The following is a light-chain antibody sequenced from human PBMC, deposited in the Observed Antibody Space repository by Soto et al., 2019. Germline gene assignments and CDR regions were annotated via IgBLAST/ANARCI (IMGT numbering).Light chain of an antibody. V-gene: IGKV4-1*01. CDR2: WVS. CDR3: MQALQTPPWT. CDR1: QNVFSNSNNKNY. J-gene: IGKJ1*01. Sequence: DTVMTQSPDSLAVSLGERATINCKSSQNVFSNSNNKNYLAWFQQKPGQPPKLLIYWVSTRESGVPDRFSGSGSGTEFTLTISSLQAEDVAVYYCMQALQTPPWTFGQGTKVDIK.